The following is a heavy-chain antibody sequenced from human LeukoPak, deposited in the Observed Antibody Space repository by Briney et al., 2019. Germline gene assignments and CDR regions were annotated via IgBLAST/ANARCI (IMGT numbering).Heavy chain of an antibody. V-gene: IGHV4-34*01. CDR2: INHSGST. D-gene: IGHD5-24*01. Sequence: PSETLSLTCAVYGGSFSGFSWNWIRQPPGKGLERIGAINHSGSTNYNPSLKSRVTILEDTSKNQFSLNLTSVTAADTALYYCARGWPTRFYGLDVWGQGTTVTVSS. CDR3: ARGWPTRFYGLDV. J-gene: IGHJ6*02. CDR1: GGSFSGFS.